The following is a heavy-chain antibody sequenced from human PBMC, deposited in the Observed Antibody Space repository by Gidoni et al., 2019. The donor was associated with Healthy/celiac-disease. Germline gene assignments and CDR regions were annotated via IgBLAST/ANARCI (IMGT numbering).Heavy chain of an antibody. CDR3: ARVRGEGEDSSGYAFDI. CDR1: GYSFTSYW. V-gene: IGHV5-51*01. J-gene: IGHJ3*02. D-gene: IGHD3-22*01. CDR2: ISPGDSDT. Sequence: EVQLVQSGAAVKKPGASRKISCKGSGYSFTSYWIGWVRQMPGKGLEWMGIISPGDSDTRYSPSFQGQVTISADKSISTAYLQWSSLKASDTAMYYCARVRGEGEDSSGYAFDIWGQGTMVTVSS.